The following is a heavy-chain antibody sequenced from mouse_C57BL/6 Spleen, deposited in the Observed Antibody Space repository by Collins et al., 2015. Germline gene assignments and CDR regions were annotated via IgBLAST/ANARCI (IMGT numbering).Heavy chain of an antibody. V-gene: IGHV5-16*01. D-gene: IGHD2-3*01. CDR2: INYDGSGT. CDR3: ARDDGYYAMDY. J-gene: IGHJ4*01. Sequence: EVKLVESEGGLVQPGSSMKLSCTASGFTFSDYYMAWVRQVPEKGLEWVANINYDGSGTYYLDSLKSRFIISRDNAKNILYLQMSSLKSEDTATYYCARDDGYYAMDYWGQGTSVTVSS. CDR1: GFTFSDYY.